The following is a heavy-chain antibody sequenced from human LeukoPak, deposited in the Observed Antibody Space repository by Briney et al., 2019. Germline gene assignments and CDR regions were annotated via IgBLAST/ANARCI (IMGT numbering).Heavy chain of an antibody. CDR1: GFAFSSYA. CDR2: IPYDGSNK. D-gene: IGHD3-22*01. Sequence: PGGSLRLSCAASGFAFSSYAMHWVRQAPGKGLEWVAVIPYDGSNKYYADSVKGRFTISRDNSKNTLYLQMNSLRAEDTAVYYCARDPGYYYDSSGYPQHYFDYWGQGTLVTVSS. CDR3: ARDPGYYYDSSGYPQHYFDY. V-gene: IGHV3-30*04. J-gene: IGHJ4*02.